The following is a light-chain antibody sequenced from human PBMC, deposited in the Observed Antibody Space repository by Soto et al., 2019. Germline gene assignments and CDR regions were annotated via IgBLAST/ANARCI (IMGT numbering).Light chain of an antibody. V-gene: IGKV1-33*01. CDR2: DAS. CDR3: QQYDDLPIT. J-gene: IGKJ5*01. Sequence: DIQMTQSPSSLSASVGDTVTTTCQASQDISHYLNWYKQKPGKALKLLIYDASNLHPGVPSRFSGSGSGTEFSFNITSLQPEDVETYYCQQYDDLPITFGQGTRLEIK. CDR1: QDISHY.